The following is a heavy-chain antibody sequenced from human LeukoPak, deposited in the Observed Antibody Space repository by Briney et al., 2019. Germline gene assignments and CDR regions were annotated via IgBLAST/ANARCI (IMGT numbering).Heavy chain of an antibody. Sequence: PGRSLRLSCAASGFTFSSYGMHWVRQAPGKGLEWVAVISYDGSNKYYADSVKGRFTISRDNSKNTLYLQMNSLRAEDTAVYYCARVHQLLGDDAFDIWGQGTMVTVSS. CDR2: ISYDGSNK. J-gene: IGHJ3*02. D-gene: IGHD2-2*01. V-gene: IGHV3-30*03. CDR1: GFTFSSYG. CDR3: ARVHQLLGDDAFDI.